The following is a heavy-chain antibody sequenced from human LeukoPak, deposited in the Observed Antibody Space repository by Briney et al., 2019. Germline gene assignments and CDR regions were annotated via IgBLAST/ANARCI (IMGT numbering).Heavy chain of an antibody. CDR1: GFTFNRDW. D-gene: IGHD6-19*01. V-gene: IGHV3-7*01. CDR2: IKEDGSEK. CDR3: ATKEPSTSGWSY. J-gene: IGHJ4*02. Sequence: PGGSLRLSCAASGFTFNRDWTAWVCQAPGKGLEWVANIKEDGSEKNYVDSVKGRFTISRDNAVNSVYLQMNDLRAEDTGVYYCATKEPSTSGWSYWGQGTLVTVSS.